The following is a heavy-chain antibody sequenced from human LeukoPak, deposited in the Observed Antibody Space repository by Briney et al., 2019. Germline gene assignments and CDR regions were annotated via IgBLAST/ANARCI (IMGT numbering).Heavy chain of an antibody. CDR2: ISSSSTYI. Sequence: GGSLRLSCAASGFTFSSYTMNWIRQTPGKGLEWVSSISSSSTYIYYADSVKGRFTISRDNAKNSLYLQMNSLRAEDTAVYYCAREGIVATIPHDYWGQGTLVTVSS. CDR3: AREGIVATIPHDY. CDR1: GFTFSSYT. D-gene: IGHD5-12*01. V-gene: IGHV3-21*01. J-gene: IGHJ4*02.